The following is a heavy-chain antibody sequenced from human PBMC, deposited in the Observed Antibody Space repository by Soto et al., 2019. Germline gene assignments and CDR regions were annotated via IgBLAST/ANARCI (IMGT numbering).Heavy chain of an antibody. Sequence: PSETLSLTCTVSGGSISSDYWNWIRQPPGKGLEWIAYVYHSWSTKYNPSLKSRGTISVDTSKNQLSLKLSSVTAADTAVYYCARFGTSPNGNWFDPWGQGTLVTVSS. CDR2: VYHSWST. V-gene: IGHV4-59*01. J-gene: IGHJ5*02. CDR3: ARFGTSPNGNWFDP. CDR1: GGSISSDY. D-gene: IGHD3-10*01.